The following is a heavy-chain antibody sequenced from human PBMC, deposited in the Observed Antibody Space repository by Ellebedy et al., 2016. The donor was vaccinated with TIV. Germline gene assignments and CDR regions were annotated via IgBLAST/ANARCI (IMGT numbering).Heavy chain of an antibody. J-gene: IGHJ4*02. D-gene: IGHD1-26*01. CDR3: ARDTKGGGGTRLNDY. Sequence: ASVKVSXXASGYTFTSYDINWVRQATGQGLEWMGWMNPNSGNTGYAQKFQGRATMTRNTSISTAYMELSSLRSEDTAVYYCARDTKGGGGTRLNDYWGQGSLVTVSS. CDR2: MNPNSGNT. CDR1: GYTFTSYD. V-gene: IGHV1-8*01.